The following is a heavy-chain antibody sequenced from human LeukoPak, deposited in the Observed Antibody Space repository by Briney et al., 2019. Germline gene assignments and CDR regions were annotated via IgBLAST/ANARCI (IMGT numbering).Heavy chain of an antibody. Sequence: GGSLRLSGAASGFTFSGYAMHWVRQAPGKGLEWVAVISYDGSNKNYANSVKGRFTISRDNSKNTLYVQMNSRRAEDTAVYYCARGGWYVISYYFDYWGQGTLVTVSS. D-gene: IGHD6-19*01. CDR1: GFTFSGYA. J-gene: IGHJ4*02. V-gene: IGHV3-30*04. CDR3: ARGGWYVISYYFDY. CDR2: ISYDGSNK.